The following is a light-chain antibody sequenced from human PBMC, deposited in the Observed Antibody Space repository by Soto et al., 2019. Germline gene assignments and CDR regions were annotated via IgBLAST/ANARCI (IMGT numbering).Light chain of an antibody. CDR2: GAS. CDR1: QSVSSSY. J-gene: IGKJ5*01. CDR3: QQYGSSPRVT. Sequence: EIVLSQSPGTLSLSPGERATLSCRASQSVSSSYLAWYQQKPGQAPRLLIYGASSRATGIPDRFSGSGSGTDFPLTISRLEPEDFAVYSCQQYGSSPRVTFGQGTRLEMK. V-gene: IGKV3-20*01.